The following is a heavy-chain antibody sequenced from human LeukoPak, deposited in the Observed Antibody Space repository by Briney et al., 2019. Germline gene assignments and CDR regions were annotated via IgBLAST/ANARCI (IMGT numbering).Heavy chain of an antibody. CDR1: GFTFSTYW. CDR2: IKEDGSEE. J-gene: IGHJ6*02. Sequence: GSLRLSCTASGFTFSTYWTSWVRQTPEKGLEWVANIKEDGSEEVYVDSVKGRFTISRDNAKSSLYLQMNSLRTEDTAVYYCARDPYSRSWSYGMDVWGQGTTVTVSS. CDR3: ARDPYSRSWSYGMDV. V-gene: IGHV3-7*05. D-gene: IGHD6-13*01.